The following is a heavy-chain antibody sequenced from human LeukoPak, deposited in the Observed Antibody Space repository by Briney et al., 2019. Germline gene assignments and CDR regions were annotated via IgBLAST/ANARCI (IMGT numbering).Heavy chain of an antibody. V-gene: IGHV4-39*01. D-gene: IGHD3-3*01. Sequence: SETLSLTCTVSGGSISSSSYYWGWIRQPPGKGLEWIGSIYYSGSTYYNPSLKSRVTISVDTSKNQFSLKLSSVTAADTAVYYCARLREWLLYFLGDYWGQGTLVTVSS. CDR2: IYYSGST. CDR3: ARLREWLLYFLGDY. J-gene: IGHJ4*02. CDR1: GGSISSSSYY.